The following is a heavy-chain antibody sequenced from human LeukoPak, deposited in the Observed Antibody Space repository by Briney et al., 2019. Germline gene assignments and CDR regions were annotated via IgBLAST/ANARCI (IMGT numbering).Heavy chain of an antibody. Sequence: GRSLRLSCAASGFTFSSYGMHWVRQAPGKGLEWVAVISYDGSNKYYADSVKGRFTISRDNSKNTLYLQMNSLRAEDTAVYYCAKEGKKRITIFGLSKNWFDPWGQGTLVTVSS. CDR2: ISYDGSNK. J-gene: IGHJ5*02. CDR3: AKEGKKRITIFGLSKNWFDP. D-gene: IGHD3-3*01. CDR1: GFTFSSYG. V-gene: IGHV3-30*18.